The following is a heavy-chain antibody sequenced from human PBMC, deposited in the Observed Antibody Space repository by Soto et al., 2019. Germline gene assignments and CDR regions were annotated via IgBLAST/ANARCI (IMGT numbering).Heavy chain of an antibody. CDR1: GGSFSIYG. CDR3: ARERYGDFDADPFDI. CDR2: IMPRFHTT. J-gene: IGHJ3*02. V-gene: IGHV1-69*01. Sequence: QVQLVQSGAEVKKPGSSVKLSCKASGGSFSIYGISWVRQAPGQGLEWMGRIMPRFHTTTYAQKFQGRITITADESTNIAYLQLDSLRSEDTALFYCARERYGDFDADPFDIWGQGTMVTVSS. D-gene: IGHD4-17*01.